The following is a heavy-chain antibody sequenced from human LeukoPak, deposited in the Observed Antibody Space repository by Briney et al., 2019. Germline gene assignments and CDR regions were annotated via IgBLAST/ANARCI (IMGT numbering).Heavy chain of an antibody. D-gene: IGHD3-10*01. J-gene: IGHJ4*02. CDR3: ARDPRGEIPLDY. V-gene: IGHV1-18*01. Sequence: GASVKVSCKASGYTFTTYGISWVRQAPGQGLEWMGWISAYNGNTNYAQKFQGRVTMTTDTSTSTAYMELRSLRSDDTAVYYCARDPRGEIPLDYWGQGTLVTVSS. CDR2: ISAYNGNT. CDR1: GYTFTTYG.